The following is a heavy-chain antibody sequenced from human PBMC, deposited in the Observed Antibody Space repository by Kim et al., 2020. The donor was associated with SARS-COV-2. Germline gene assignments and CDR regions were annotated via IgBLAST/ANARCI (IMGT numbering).Heavy chain of an antibody. Sequence: GGSLRLSCAASGFTFDDYTMHWVRQAPGKGLEWVSLISWDGGSTYYADSVKGRFTISRDNSKNSLYLQMNSLRTEDTALYYCAKDGVRFGELWGFDPWGQGTLVTVSS. CDR2: ISWDGGST. CDR1: GFTFDDYT. J-gene: IGHJ5*02. V-gene: IGHV3-43*01. CDR3: AKDGVRFGELWGFDP. D-gene: IGHD3-10*01.